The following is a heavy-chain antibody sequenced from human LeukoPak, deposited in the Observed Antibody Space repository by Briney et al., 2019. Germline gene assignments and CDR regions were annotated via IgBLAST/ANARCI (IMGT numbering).Heavy chain of an antibody. J-gene: IGHJ4*02. CDR1: GGSISSSNYY. Sequence: SETLSLTCTVSGGSISSSNYYWGWIRQPPGKGLEWIGSIYYSGSTYYNPSLKSRVTMSVDTSKNQFSLNLSSVTAADTAVYYCAGGSGSYYKWGQGTLVTVSS. V-gene: IGHV4-39*07. CDR2: IYYSGST. CDR3: AGGSGSYYK. D-gene: IGHD3-10*01.